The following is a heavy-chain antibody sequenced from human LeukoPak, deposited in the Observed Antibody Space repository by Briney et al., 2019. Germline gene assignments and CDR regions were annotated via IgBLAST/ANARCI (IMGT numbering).Heavy chain of an antibody. Sequence: ASVNVSCKASGGTFSSYAISWVRQAPGQGLEWMGGIIPIFGTANYAQKFQGRVTITADESTSTAYMELSSLRSEDTAVYYCARGLLSTIFGVVRTYYGMDVWGQGTTVTVSS. CDR2: IIPIFGTA. CDR3: ARGLLSTIFGVVRTYYGMDV. D-gene: IGHD3-3*01. J-gene: IGHJ6*02. CDR1: GGTFSSYA. V-gene: IGHV1-69*13.